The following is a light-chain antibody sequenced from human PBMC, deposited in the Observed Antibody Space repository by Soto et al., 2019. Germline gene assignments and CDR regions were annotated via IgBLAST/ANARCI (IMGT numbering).Light chain of an antibody. V-gene: IGKV1-17*01. CDR3: LQHNTYPLT. J-gene: IGKJ4*01. Sequence: DIQMTQSPSSLSASVGDRVTITCRASQSISSYLNWYQQKPGKAPKCLIYAASSLQSGVPSRFSGSGSGTEFTLTISSLQPEDFATYFCLQHNTYPLTFGGGTKVDIK. CDR2: AAS. CDR1: QSISSY.